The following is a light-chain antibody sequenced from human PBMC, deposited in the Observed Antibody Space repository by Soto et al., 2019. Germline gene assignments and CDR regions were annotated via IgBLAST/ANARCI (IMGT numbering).Light chain of an antibody. Sequence: NFMLTQPHSVSESPGKTVTISCTRSGGTIASNYVQWYQQRPGSAPTTVIYEDNQRPSGVPDRFSGSTDGSSNSASLTISGLQTEDEADYYCQSYDSSTVVFGGGTQLTVL. V-gene: IGLV6-57*04. CDR3: QSYDSSTVV. J-gene: IGLJ2*01. CDR1: GGTIASNY. CDR2: EDN.